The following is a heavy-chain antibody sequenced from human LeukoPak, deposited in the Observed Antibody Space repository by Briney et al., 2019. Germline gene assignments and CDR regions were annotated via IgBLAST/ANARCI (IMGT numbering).Heavy chain of an antibody. CDR2: IIYNLGTA. J-gene: IGHJ4*02. CDR1: GGTFSSYA. CDR3: GREPSTVSAYI. V-gene: IGHV1-69*13. Sequence: ASAKVSCKASGGTFSSYAISGVRPAPGQGLEWVGGIIYNLGTANYAQKFQGRATITADETTSTANIELSSLKSGDRAVYYGGREPSTVSAYIWGQGTLVTVSS. D-gene: IGHD2-8*01.